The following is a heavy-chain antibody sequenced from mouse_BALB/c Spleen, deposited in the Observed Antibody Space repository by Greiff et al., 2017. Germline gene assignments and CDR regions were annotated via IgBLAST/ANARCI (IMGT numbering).Heavy chain of an antibody. Sequence: DVMLVESGGDLVKPGGSLKLSCAASGFTFSSYGMSWVRQTPDKRLEWVATISSGGSYTYYPDSVKGRFTISRDNAKNTLYLQMSSLKSEDTAMYYCAREGVYGNYWFAYWGQGTLVTVSA. J-gene: IGHJ3*01. CDR3: AREGVYGNYWFAY. CDR1: GFTFSSYG. V-gene: IGHV5-6*02. CDR2: ISSGGSYT. D-gene: IGHD2-1*01.